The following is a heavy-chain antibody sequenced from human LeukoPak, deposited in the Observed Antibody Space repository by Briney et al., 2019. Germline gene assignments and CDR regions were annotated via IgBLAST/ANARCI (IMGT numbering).Heavy chain of an antibody. J-gene: IGHJ4*02. Sequence: PSETLSLTCSVSGVSMSSYYWSWIRQPPGKGLEWIGYVHYTGTTNYNPSLKSRVTISVDTSKNQFSLNLSSVTAADTAIYYCARSIHDYGDFYFDFWGQGTLVTVSS. CDR1: GVSMSSYY. V-gene: IGHV4-59*01. CDR2: VHYTGTT. D-gene: IGHD4-17*01. CDR3: ARSIHDYGDFYFDF.